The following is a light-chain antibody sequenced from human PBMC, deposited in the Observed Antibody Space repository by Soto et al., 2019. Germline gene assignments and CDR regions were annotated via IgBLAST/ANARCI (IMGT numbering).Light chain of an antibody. Sequence: EIWLTQSPVTLSLSPGDRAPLSCRASQSFSSNLVWYQQKPGQAPRLLIYDASNRATGIPDRFSGSGSGTDFTLTISRLEPEDFAVYYCQQRRGFGPGTKVDIK. CDR1: QSFSSN. CDR3: QQRRG. CDR2: DAS. V-gene: IGKV3D-20*02. J-gene: IGKJ3*01.